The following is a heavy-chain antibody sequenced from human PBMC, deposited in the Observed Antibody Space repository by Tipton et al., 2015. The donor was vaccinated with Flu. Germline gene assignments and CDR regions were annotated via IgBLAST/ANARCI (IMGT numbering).Heavy chain of an antibody. Sequence: TLSLTCTVSRTSISSSSNYWGWIRQPPGKGLEWIGSINYSGTTYYNPSLKSRVTISVDTSKNQFSLKLTSVTAADTAVYYCATTFLYGSGTPMWSFDIWGQGTRVTVSS. CDR1: RTSISSSSNY. D-gene: IGHD3-10*01. CDR3: ATTFLYGSGTPMWSFDI. CDR2: INYSGTT. J-gene: IGHJ3*02. V-gene: IGHV4-39*07.